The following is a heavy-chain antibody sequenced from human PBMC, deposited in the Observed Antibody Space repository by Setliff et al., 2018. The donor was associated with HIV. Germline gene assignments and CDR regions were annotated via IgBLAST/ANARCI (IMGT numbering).Heavy chain of an antibody. D-gene: IGHD3-9*01. J-gene: IGHJ3*02. CDR1: GYSISSGYY. Sequence: SCTVTGYSISSGYYWSWIRQPPGKGLEWIGYIYHSGSTYYNPSLKSRVTISVDRSKNQFSLKLSSVTAADTAVYYCARGLRYFDWLSKSDAFDIWGQGTMVTVSS. CDR2: IYHSGST. CDR3: ARGLRYFDWLSKSDAFDI. V-gene: IGHV4-38-2*02.